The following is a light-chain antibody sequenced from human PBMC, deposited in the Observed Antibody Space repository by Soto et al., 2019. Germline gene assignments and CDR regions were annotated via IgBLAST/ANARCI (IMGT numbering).Light chain of an antibody. Sequence: QSVLTQPPSVSAAPGQKVTISCSGSSSNIGGNSGSWDPQLPGTAPKLLIYDDNKRPSGIPDRFSGSKSGTSATLGITGFQTGDEADYYCGSWDSSLSAYVFGTGTKVTVL. CDR1: SSNIGGNS. V-gene: IGLV1-51*01. CDR3: GSWDSSLSAYV. CDR2: DDN. J-gene: IGLJ1*01.